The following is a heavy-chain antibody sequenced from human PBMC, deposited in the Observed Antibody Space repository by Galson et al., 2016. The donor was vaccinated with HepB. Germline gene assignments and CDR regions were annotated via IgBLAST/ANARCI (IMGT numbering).Heavy chain of an antibody. CDR3: ARAGYNRRDFDY. CDR1: GYIGTDYF. D-gene: IGHD1-14*01. V-gene: IGHV5-51*01. CDR2: IYPGDPDT. Sequence: QSGAEVKEPGESLKISCKVSGYIGTDYFIAWVRQMPGKGLEWMGIIYPGDPDTTYSPSFQGQVTISADKSISSAYLQWSSLKASDTAMYYCARAGYNRRDFDYWGQGTLVTVSS. J-gene: IGHJ4*02.